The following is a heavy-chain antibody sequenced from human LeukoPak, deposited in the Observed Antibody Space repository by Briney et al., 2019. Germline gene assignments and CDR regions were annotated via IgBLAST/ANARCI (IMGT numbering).Heavy chain of an antibody. CDR3: ARASGWFRYYFDY. V-gene: IGHV4-34*01. Sequence: SETLSLTCAVYGGSFSGYYWSWIRQPPGKALEWIGSVYYSGTTSYNPSLKSRVTISVDTSKNQFSLKLSSVTAADTAVYYCARASGWFRYYFDYWGQGTLVTVSS. D-gene: IGHD2-15*01. CDR2: VYYSGTT. CDR1: GGSFSGYY. J-gene: IGHJ4*02.